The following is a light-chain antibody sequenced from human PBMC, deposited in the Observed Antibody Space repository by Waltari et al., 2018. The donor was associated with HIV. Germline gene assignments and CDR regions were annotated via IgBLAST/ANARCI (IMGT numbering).Light chain of an antibody. CDR2: EVT. CDR3: CSCPRSGIRYV. Sequence: QSALTQPASVSGSPGQSITISSPGTSSNVGSDALVSWYKQHPGEAPKLIIYEVTKRPSGVSNRFSGSKSGNTASLTISGLQAEDEADYYCCSCPRSGIRYVFGTGTKVTVL. J-gene: IGLJ1*01. CDR1: SSNVGSDAL. V-gene: IGLV2-23*02.